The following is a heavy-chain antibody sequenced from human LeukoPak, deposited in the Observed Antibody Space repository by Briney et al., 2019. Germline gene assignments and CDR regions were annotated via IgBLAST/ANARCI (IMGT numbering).Heavy chain of an antibody. J-gene: IGHJ3*02. D-gene: IGHD5-18*01. V-gene: IGHV4-59*01. CDR2: IYYSGST. CDR3: ARWIQLWDRAFDI. Sequence: PSETLSLTCTVSGGSISSYQWTWIRQPPGKGLEWIGYIYYSGSTNYNPSLKSRVTISVDTSKNQFSLKLSSVTDADTAVYYCARWIQLWDRAFDIWGQGTMVTVSS. CDR1: GGSISSYQ.